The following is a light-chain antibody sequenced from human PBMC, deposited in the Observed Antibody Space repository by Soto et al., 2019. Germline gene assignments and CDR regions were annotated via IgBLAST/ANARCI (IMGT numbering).Light chain of an antibody. V-gene: IGLV1-40*01. CDR3: QSYDISLSGAV. J-gene: IGLJ7*01. CDR2: GNN. Sequence: HSVLTQPPSVSGAPGQRVAFSCTGNSSNIGAGYDVHWYHQLPGAAPRLIIYGNNNRPSGVPDRFSGSKSGTSASLVITGLQAEDEADYYCQSYDISLSGAVFGGGTQLTVL. CDR1: SSNIGAGYD.